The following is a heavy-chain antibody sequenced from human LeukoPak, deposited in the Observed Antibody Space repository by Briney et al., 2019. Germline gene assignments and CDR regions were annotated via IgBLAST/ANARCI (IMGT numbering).Heavy chain of an antibody. CDR1: GFTFSSYA. J-gene: IGHJ4*02. CDR2: IWSDGSNT. D-gene: IGHD2-2*01. CDR3: ARDVCSSTSCSFGY. Sequence: GGSLRLSCAASGFTFSSYAMHWVRQAPGKGLEWVAAIWSDGSNTYYADSVKGRFTISRDNSKNTLYLQMNSLRAEDTAVYFSARDVCSSTSCSFGYWGQGTLVTVSS. V-gene: IGHV3-33*01.